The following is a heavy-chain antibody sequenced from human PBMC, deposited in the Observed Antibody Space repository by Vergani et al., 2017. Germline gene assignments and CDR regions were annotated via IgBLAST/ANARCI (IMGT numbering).Heavy chain of an antibody. CDR3: ARDHRDYNNYPGTFDI. CDR2: ISNSGNTI. D-gene: IGHD5-24*01. J-gene: IGHJ3*02. Sequence: QVQLVESGGGLVKPGGSLRLSCAASGFSFSDHYMTWIRQAPGKGLEWVSYISNSGNTIEYADSVKGRFSISRDTAKSSFFLQMDSLRAEDTAVYYCARDHRDYNNYPGTFDIWGQGSMVTVSS. CDR1: GFSFSDHY. V-gene: IGHV3-11*01.